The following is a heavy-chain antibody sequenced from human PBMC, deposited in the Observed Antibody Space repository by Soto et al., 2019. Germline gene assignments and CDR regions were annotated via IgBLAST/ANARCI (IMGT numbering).Heavy chain of an antibody. CDR3: ARQLPVGATSWFDP. CDR2: IYYSGST. CDR1: GGSVSSGSYY. V-gene: IGHV4-61*01. D-gene: IGHD1-26*01. J-gene: IGHJ5*02. Sequence: SETLSLTCTVSGGSVSSGSYYWSWIRQPPGKGLEWIGYIYYSGSTNYNPALKSRVTISVDTSKNQFSLRLTSVTAADTAIYYCARQLPVGATSWFDPWGQGTLVTVSS.